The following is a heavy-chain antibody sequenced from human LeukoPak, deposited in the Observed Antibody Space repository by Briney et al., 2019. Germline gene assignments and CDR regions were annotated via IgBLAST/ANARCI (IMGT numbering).Heavy chain of an antibody. D-gene: IGHD5-12*01. J-gene: IGHJ4*02. CDR3: ARRTRGRRGYSGYVDY. CDR1: GGSISSYY. V-gene: IGHV4-59*01. Sequence: PSETLSLTCTVSGGSISSYYWSWIRQPPGKGLEWIGYIYYSGSTNYNPSLKSRVTISVDTSKNQFSLKLSSVTAADTAVYYCARRTRGRRGYSGYVDYWGQGTLVTVSS. CDR2: IYYSGST.